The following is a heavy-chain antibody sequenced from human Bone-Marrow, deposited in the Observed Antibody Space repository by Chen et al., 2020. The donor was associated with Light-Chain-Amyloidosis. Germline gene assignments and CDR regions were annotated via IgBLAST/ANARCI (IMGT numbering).Heavy chain of an antibody. J-gene: IGHJ4*02. CDR2: RWYDGSNK. CDR1: GFTFSTHA. CDR3: ARDPPGSGFAFDY. D-gene: IGHD3-10*01. Sequence: QEELVESGGGAVQPGRSLRLSCAASGFTFSTHAMHWVRQAPGKGLEWVAFRWYDGSNKHYADSVKGRFTISRDNSKNTVFLEMNSLRAEDTAVYFCARDPPGSGFAFDYWGQGTLVTVSS. V-gene: IGHV3-33*01.